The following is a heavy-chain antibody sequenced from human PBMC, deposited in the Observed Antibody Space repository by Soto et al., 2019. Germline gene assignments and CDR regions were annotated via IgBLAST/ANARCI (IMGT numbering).Heavy chain of an antibody. CDR1: GFTFSRYS. J-gene: IGHJ4*02. D-gene: IGHD5-12*01. CDR3: ARGGVATIFGDS. Sequence: EVQLVESGGGLVQPGGSLRVSCAASGFTFSRYSMNWVRQAPGKGLEWLSYIDSSSKTIYYADSVKGRFIISRDNAKNSLYLQMNSLRDEDTAVYHYARGGVATIFGDSWGQGTLVTVSS. V-gene: IGHV3-48*02. CDR2: IDSSSKTI.